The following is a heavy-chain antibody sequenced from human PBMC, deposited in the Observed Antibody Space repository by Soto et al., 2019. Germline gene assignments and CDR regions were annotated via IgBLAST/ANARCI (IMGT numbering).Heavy chain of an antibody. CDR2: ISGSGDTT. V-gene: IGHV3-23*01. CDR3: TRHPTYTVTELSMDV. J-gene: IGHJ6*03. Sequence: QPGGSLRLSCAASTFNFNNHAMSWVRQAPGKGLEWVSLISGSGDTTFFADSVKGRFTISRDYSKKTVHLQMNSLRAEDTAVYYCTRHPTYTVTELSMDVWGKGTTVTVSS. D-gene: IGHD4-4*01. CDR1: TFNFNNHA.